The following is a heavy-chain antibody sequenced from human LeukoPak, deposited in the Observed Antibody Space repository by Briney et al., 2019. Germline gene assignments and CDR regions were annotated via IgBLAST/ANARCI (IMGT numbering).Heavy chain of an antibody. CDR3: AKSKAFSSGYYNYYYYMDV. CDR2: INSDGSST. Sequence: GGSLRLSCAASGFTFSSYWMHWVRQAPGKGLVWVSRINSDGSSTSYADSVKGRFTISRDNSKNTLYLQMNSLRAEDTAVYYCAKSKAFSSGYYNYYYYMDVWGKGTTVTVSS. CDR1: GFTFSSYW. D-gene: IGHD3-22*01. J-gene: IGHJ6*03. V-gene: IGHV3-74*01.